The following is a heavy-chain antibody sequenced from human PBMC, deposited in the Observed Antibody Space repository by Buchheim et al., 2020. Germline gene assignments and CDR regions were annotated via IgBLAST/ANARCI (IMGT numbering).Heavy chain of an antibody. CDR2: IYSGGST. J-gene: IGHJ6*02. CDR3: AREGGNLLYSSDRKGRPYGMDV. D-gene: IGHD6-19*01. CDR1: GFTVSSNY. Sequence: EVQLVESGGGLVQPGGSLRLSCADSGFTVSSNYMSWVRQAPGKGLEWVSVIYSGGSTYYADSVKGRFTISRDNSKNTLYLQMNSLRAEDTAVYYCAREGGNLLYSSDRKGRPYGMDVWGQGTT. V-gene: IGHV3-66*02.